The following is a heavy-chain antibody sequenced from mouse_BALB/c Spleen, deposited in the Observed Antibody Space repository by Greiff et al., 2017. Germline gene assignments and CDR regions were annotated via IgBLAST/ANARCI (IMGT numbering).Heavy chain of an antibody. J-gene: IGHJ1*01. CDR1: GFSLTSYG. D-gene: IGHD2-3*01. Sequence: VQLQESGPGLVAPSQSLSITCTVSGFSLTSYGVHWVRQPPGKGLEWLGVIWAGGSTNYNSALMSRLSISKDNSKSQVFLKMNSLQTDDTAMYYCARGGLLGSSWYFDVWGAGTTVTVSS. CDR3: ARGGLLGSSWYFDV. V-gene: IGHV2-9*02. CDR2: IWAGGST.